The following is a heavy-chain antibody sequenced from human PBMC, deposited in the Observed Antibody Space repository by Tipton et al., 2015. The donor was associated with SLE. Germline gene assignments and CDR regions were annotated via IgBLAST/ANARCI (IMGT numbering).Heavy chain of an antibody. CDR3: ARLLAVAGTYDAFDI. Sequence: TLSLTCTVSGGSISSDSHFWGWTRQPPGKVLEWLGSIHDSGSAYYNPSLKSRVTISVDTSNNQFSLKLTSVTAADTAVYYCARLLAVAGTYDAFDIWGQGTMVAVSS. CDR2: IHDSGSA. V-gene: IGHV4-39*07. CDR1: GGSISSDSHF. J-gene: IGHJ3*02. D-gene: IGHD6-19*01.